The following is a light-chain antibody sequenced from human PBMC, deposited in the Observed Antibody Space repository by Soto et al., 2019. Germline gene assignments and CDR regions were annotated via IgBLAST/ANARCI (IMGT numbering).Light chain of an antibody. Sequence: EIVLTQSPATLSLSPGERATLSCRASQSVSTYLAWYQQKPGQAPRLLIYDASNRDTGIPTRFSGSGSGTDFALTISTLEPEDAAVYYWQQRRNWPPLTFGGGTKVEIK. CDR1: QSVSTY. CDR3: QQRRNWPPLT. V-gene: IGKV3-11*01. J-gene: IGKJ4*01. CDR2: DAS.